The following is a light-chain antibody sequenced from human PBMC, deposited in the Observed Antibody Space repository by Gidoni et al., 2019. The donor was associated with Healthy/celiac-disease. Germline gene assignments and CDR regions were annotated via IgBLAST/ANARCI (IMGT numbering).Light chain of an antibody. V-gene: IGLV1-51*01. CDR2: DNN. Sequence: SLLPLPPSLSAAPRQKVTISFSGSSSNIGKNYVSWYQQLPGTAPKLLIYDNNKRLAGIPDRFSGSKCGTAATLGITGLQNGDEADDYCGTWDSSLSAVVFGGGTKLTVL. CDR1: SSNIGKNY. CDR3: GTWDSSLSAVV. J-gene: IGLJ2*01.